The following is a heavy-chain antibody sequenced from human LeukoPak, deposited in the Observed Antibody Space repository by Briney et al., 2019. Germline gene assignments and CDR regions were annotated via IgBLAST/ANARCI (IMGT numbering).Heavy chain of an antibody. Sequence: ASVKVSCKASGYTFTSYGISWVRQASGQGLEWMGWISAYNGNTNYAQKLQGRVTMTTDTSTSTAYMELRSLRSDDTAVYYCARAVRYCSSTSCYPSRWFDPWGQGTLVTVSS. V-gene: IGHV1-18*01. CDR3: ARAVRYCSSTSCYPSRWFDP. J-gene: IGHJ5*02. CDR1: GYTFTSYG. D-gene: IGHD2-2*01. CDR2: ISAYNGNT.